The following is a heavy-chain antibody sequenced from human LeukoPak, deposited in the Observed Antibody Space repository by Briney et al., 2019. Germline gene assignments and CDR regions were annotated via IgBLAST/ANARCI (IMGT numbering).Heavy chain of an antibody. J-gene: IGHJ4*02. CDR2: IRSDSTII. CDR1: GFAFSTYS. V-gene: IGHV3-48*01. Sequence: GGSLRLSCTASGFAFSTYSMNWVRQVPGKGLEWVSYIRSDSTIINYAESVKGRFTISRDNAKNSLYLQMNSLRAEDTAVYFCARVQAGKWDFDFWGQGTLVTVSS. D-gene: IGHD2-8*01. CDR3: ARVQAGKWDFDF.